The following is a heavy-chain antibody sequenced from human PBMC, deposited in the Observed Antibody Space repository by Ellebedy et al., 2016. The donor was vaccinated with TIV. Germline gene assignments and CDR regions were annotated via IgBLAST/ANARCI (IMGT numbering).Heavy chain of an antibody. D-gene: IGHD3-16*01. J-gene: IGHJ3*02. V-gene: IGHV3-48*02. Sequence: GGSLRLXXAASGFTFSTYSMNWVRQAAGKGLEWISYIVGTGTTTYYADSVKGRFTISRDNAKNSLYLQMNSLRDEDTAVYYCARRGNYLGDAFDIWGQGAVVIVSS. CDR2: IVGTGTTT. CDR3: ARRGNYLGDAFDI. CDR1: GFTFSTYS.